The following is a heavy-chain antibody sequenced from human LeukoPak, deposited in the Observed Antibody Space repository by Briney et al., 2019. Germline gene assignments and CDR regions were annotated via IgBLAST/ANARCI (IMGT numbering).Heavy chain of an antibody. J-gene: IGHJ4*02. CDR2: ISSSSSYI. CDR1: GFTFSSYS. D-gene: IGHD3-10*01. V-gene: IGHV3-21*01. CDR3: ARGRGGFAVDY. Sequence: PGXXLXLSCAASGFTFSSYSMNWGRQAPGKGLEWVSSISSSSSYIYYADSVKCRFTISRDNAKNSLYLQMNSLRAEDTAVYYCARGRGGFAVDYWGQGTLVTVSS.